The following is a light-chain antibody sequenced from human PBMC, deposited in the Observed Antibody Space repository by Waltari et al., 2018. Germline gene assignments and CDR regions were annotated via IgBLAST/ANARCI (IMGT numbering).Light chain of an antibody. J-gene: IGLJ2*01. CDR3: QVWDSSSDHRV. Sequence: SYVLTQPPSVSVAPGQTARITRGGENLGSKTVPWYQQKPGQAPGLVVYDDSDRPSGIPERFSGSNSGNTATLTISRVEAGDEADYYCQVWDSSSDHRVFGGGTKLTVL. CDR2: DDS. V-gene: IGLV3-21*02. CDR1: NLGSKT.